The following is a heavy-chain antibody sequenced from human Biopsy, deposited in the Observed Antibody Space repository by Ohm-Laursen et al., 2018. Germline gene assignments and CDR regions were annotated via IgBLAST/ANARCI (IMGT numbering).Heavy chain of an antibody. CDR2: ISDSGST. CDR1: GGSISSFY. J-gene: IGHJ4*02. CDR3: ARRGSGGRSFDH. D-gene: IGHD2-15*01. Sequence: SDTLSLTWAVSGGSISSFYWTWIRQPPGKGPEWIGDISDSGSTNYKPSLKSRVIISVDTSKNQFSLNLRSVTAADTAVYYCARRGSGGRSFDHWGQGTLVTVSS. V-gene: IGHV4-59*08.